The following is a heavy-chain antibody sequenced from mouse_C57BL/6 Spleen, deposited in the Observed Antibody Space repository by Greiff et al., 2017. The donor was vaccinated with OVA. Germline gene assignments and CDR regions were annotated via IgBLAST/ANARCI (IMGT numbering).Heavy chain of an antibody. J-gene: IGHJ2*01. CDR2: IHPNSGST. D-gene: IGHD1-1*01. Sequence: QVQLKQPGAELVKPGASVKLSCKASGYTFTSYWMHWVKQRPGQGLEWIGMIHPNSGSTNYNEKFKSKATLTVDKSSSTAYMQLSSLTSEDSAVYYCARAYEDYFDYWGQGTTLTVSS. CDR1: GYTFTSYW. V-gene: IGHV1-64*01. CDR3: ARAYEDYFDY.